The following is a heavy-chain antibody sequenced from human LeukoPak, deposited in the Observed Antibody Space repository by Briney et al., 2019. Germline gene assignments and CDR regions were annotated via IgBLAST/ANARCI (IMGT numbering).Heavy chain of an antibody. CDR3: ASRRHGPNYYDSSNGMDV. Sequence: SETLPLTCTVSGGSISSYYWSWIRQPPGKGLEWIGYIYYSGSTNYNPSHKSRVTISVDTSKNQFSLKLSSVTAADTAVYYCASRRHGPNYYDSSNGMDVWGQGTTVTVSS. CDR2: IYYSGST. CDR1: GGSISSYY. V-gene: IGHV4-59*01. D-gene: IGHD3-22*01. J-gene: IGHJ6*02.